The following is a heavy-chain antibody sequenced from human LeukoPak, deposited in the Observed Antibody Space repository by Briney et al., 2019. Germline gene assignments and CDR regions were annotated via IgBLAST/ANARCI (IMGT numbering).Heavy chain of an antibody. Sequence: GGSLRLSCAASGFTFSSYSMNWVRQAPGKGLEWVSSISSTSSYIYYADSVKGRFTISTDNAKNSLYLQMSSLRAEDTAVYYCARGSGGQQLIRGYYYMDVWGKGTTVTVSS. CDR1: GFTFSSYS. CDR2: ISSTSSYI. CDR3: ARGSGGQQLIRGYYYMDV. D-gene: IGHD6-6*01. J-gene: IGHJ6*03. V-gene: IGHV3-21*01.